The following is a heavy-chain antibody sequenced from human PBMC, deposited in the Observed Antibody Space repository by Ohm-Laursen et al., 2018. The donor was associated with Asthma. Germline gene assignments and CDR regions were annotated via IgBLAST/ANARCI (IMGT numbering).Heavy chain of an antibody. J-gene: IGHJ6*02. CDR2: ISSTGGST. D-gene: IGHD1-1*01. CDR3: ARDRLRSGTTGTTFYYYGMDV. CDR1: KFTFSNYA. Sequence: SLRLSCAASKFTFSNYAMNWVRQPPGKGLEWVSEISSTGGSTDYVDSVKGRFTISRDNAKNSLYLQMNSLRAEDTAVYYCARDRLRSGTTGTTFYYYGMDVWGQGTTVTVSS. V-gene: IGHV3-48*04.